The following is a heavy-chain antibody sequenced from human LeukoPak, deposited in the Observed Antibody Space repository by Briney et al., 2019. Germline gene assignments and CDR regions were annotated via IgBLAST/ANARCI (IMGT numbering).Heavy chain of an antibody. Sequence: GGSLRLSCAASGFTFSSYSVNWVRQAPGKGLEWASSISSSSSYIYYADSVKGRFTISRDNAKNSLYLQMNSLRAEDTAVYYCARFPLSMVRGVTLFDYWGQGTLVTVSS. J-gene: IGHJ4*02. D-gene: IGHD3-10*01. CDR1: GFTFSSYS. V-gene: IGHV3-21*01. CDR2: ISSSSSYI. CDR3: ARFPLSMVRGVTLFDY.